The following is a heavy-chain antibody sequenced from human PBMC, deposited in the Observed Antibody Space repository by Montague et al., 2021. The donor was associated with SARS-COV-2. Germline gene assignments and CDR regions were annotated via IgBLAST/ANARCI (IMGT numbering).Heavy chain of an antibody. CDR1: GGSISSSNW. J-gene: IGHJ5*02. CDR3: ALPPAGSRFDP. Sequence: SETLSLTCAVSGGSISSSNWWRWVRQPPGKGLEWIGDIYHSGSTNYNPCLKSRVTISLDKSKNHYSLMLSSVTAADTGVYYCALPPAGSRFDPWGQGTLVTVSS. CDR2: IYHSGST. D-gene: IGHD2-2*01. V-gene: IGHV4-4*02.